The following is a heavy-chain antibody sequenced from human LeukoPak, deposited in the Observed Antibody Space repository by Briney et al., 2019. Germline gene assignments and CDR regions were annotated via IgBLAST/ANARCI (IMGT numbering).Heavy chain of an antibody. CDR1: GYTSTGYY. V-gene: IGHV1-2*02. CDR3: ARAWESIAGYYFDY. CDR2: INPNSGGT. Sequence: ASVKVSCKASGYTSTGYYMHWVRQAPGQGLEWMGWINPNSGGTNYAQKFQGRVTMTRDTSISTAYMELSSLTSEDTAVYYCARAWESIAGYYFDYWGQGTLVTVSS. J-gene: IGHJ4*02. D-gene: IGHD1-26*01.